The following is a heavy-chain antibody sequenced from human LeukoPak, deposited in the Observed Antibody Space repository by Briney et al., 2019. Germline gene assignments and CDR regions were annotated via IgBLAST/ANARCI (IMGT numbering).Heavy chain of an antibody. CDR3: ATDLVGDPSTYFDY. J-gene: IGHJ4*02. CDR1: GYTLRELS. CDR2: FDPEDCET. Sequence: ASVKVSCRVSGYTLRELSMHWVRHAPGKGREWMGGFDPEDCETIYAQKFQGRVTMTEDTSTDTAYMELSSLRSEDTAVYYCATDLVGDPSTYFDYWGQGTLVTVSS. V-gene: IGHV1-24*01. D-gene: IGHD2-21*02.